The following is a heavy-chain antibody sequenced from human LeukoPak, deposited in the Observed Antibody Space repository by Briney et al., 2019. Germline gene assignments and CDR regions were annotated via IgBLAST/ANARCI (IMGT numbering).Heavy chain of an antibody. CDR2: ISAYNGNT. CDR3: ARDDRGVGAEKYYYYYYMDV. Sequence: ASMKVSCKASGYTFTSYGISWVRQAPGQGLEWMGWISAYNGNTNYAQKLQGRVTMTTDTSTSTAYMELRSLRSDDTAVYYCARDDRGVGAEKYYYYYYMDVWGKGTTVTVSS. V-gene: IGHV1-18*01. CDR1: GYTFTSYG. D-gene: IGHD1-26*01. J-gene: IGHJ6*03.